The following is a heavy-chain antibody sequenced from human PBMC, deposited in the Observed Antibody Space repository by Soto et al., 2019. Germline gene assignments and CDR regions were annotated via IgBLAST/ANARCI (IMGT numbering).Heavy chain of an antibody. J-gene: IGHJ3*02. CDR3: ARGVYGSGNYYTGPSAFDI. Sequence: QVQLEQSGAEVKKPGSSVKVSCKASGGTLSDHGVAWLRQAPRQGLEWMGGTIPVFNTAKYAQKFQGRVTVTADKFTNIAYMELSSLRSEDTAFYFCARGVYGSGNYYTGPSAFDIWGQGTMVIGSS. CDR1: GGTLSDHG. CDR2: TIPVFNTA. V-gene: IGHV1-69*06. D-gene: IGHD3-10*01.